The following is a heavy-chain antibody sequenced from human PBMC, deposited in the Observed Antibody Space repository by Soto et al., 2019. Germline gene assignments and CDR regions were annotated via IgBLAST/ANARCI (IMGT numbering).Heavy chain of an antibody. CDR2: ISYDGSNK. V-gene: IGHV3-30*18. J-gene: IGHJ6*02. CDR1: GFTFSNYG. CDR3: AKSPTRGVYYGMDV. Sequence: QVQLVESGGGVVQPGRSLRLSCAASGFTFSNYGMHWVRQAPGKGLEWVAVISYDGSNKYYADSVKGRFTISRDNSKNTLYLQMYSLRADDTSVYYCAKSPTRGVYYGMDVWGRGTTVTVSS. D-gene: IGHD1-1*01.